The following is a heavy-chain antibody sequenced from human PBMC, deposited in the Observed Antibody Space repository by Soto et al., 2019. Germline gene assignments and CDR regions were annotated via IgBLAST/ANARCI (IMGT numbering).Heavy chain of an antibody. D-gene: IGHD1-26*01. Sequence: GESLKISWKASGYNFDRYWIAWVRLMPGKGLEWMGIIYPADSDTRYSPSFQGQVTMSADKSISTAYLQWSSLKASDTAIYYCAREMGASPSSFGSWGQGTLVTVSS. CDR3: AREMGASPSSFGS. CDR2: IYPADSDT. V-gene: IGHV5-51*01. CDR1: GYNFDRYW. J-gene: IGHJ4*02.